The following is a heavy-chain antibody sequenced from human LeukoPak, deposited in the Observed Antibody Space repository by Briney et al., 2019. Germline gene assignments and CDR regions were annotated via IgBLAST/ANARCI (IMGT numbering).Heavy chain of an antibody. CDR1: GFTFSSYA. D-gene: IGHD2-2*01. J-gene: IGHJ4*02. Sequence: GGSLRLSCAASGFTFSSYAMSWVRQAPGKGLEWVSAISGSGGSTYYADSVKGRFTISRDNSKNTLYLQMNSLRSEDTAVYYCAKVYCSSTSCYGWVDYWGQGTLVTVSS. CDR2: ISGSGGST. CDR3: AKVYCSSTSCYGWVDY. V-gene: IGHV3-23*01.